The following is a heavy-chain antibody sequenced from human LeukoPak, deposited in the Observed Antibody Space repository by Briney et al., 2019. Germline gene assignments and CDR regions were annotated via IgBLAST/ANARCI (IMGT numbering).Heavy chain of an antibody. CDR3: ARTISGWYDY. D-gene: IGHD6-19*01. V-gene: IGHV4-39*01. J-gene: IGHJ4*02. Sequence: SETLSLTCTVSGGSISSSSYYWGWIRQPPGKGLEWIGSIYYSGSTYYNPSLKSRVTISVDTSKNQFSLKLSSVTAADTAVYYCARTISGWYDYWGQGTLVTVSS. CDR2: IYYSGST. CDR1: GGSISSSSYY.